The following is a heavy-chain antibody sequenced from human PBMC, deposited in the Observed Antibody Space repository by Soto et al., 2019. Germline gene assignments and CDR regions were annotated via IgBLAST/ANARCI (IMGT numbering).Heavy chain of an antibody. CDR2: ITGSGDYT. CDR3: ARRITSSFDY. V-gene: IGHV3-23*01. CDR1: GFTFSIYN. J-gene: IGHJ4*02. Sequence: EVQLLESGGGLVQPGGSLRLSCVASGFTFSIYNMNWVRQAPGKGLEWVSVITGSGDYTNYADPVKGRFTITRDNSKNTLYLQMNSMRAEDTAVYFCARRITSSFDYWGQGTLVTVS. D-gene: IGHD1-20*01.